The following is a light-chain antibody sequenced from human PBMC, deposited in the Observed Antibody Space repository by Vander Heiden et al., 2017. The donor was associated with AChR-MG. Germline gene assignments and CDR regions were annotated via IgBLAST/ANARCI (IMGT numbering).Light chain of an antibody. J-gene: IGLJ3*02. CDR3: QVWISSTDQGV. CDR1: SIRSKS. V-gene: IGLV3-21*04. Sequence: YVLIKPPPGSVPPGKTVRMSCRGESIRSKSVRWYQQMPGQAPVLVISDNNDRPSGIPERFSGSNSGNTATLTISGVEAGDEADYYCQVWISSTDQGVFGGGTKLTVL. CDR2: DNN.